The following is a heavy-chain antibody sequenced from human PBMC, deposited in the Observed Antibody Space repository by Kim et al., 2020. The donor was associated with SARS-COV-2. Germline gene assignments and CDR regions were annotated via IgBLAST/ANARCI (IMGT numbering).Heavy chain of an antibody. V-gene: IGHV4-34*01. Sequence: SETLSLTCLLSGGSFSGYFWSWIRQSPGKGLEVIGEINPSGSANYNPSLKSRVTISLDTSKNQFSLRLTSVTAADTAVYFCARVWDYWGQGTLVTVSS. CDR3: ARVWDY. CDR2: INPSGSA. J-gene: IGHJ4*02. CDR1: GGSFSGYF.